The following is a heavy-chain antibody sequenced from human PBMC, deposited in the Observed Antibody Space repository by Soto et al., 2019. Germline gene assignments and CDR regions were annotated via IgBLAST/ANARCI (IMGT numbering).Heavy chain of an antibody. CDR2: TYYRSKWYN. Sequence: SQALSLTCAISGDSVSSNSAAWNWIRQSPSRGLEWLGRTYYRSKWYNDYAVSVKSRITINPDTSKNQFSLQLNSVTPEDTAVYYCARDVVYNWTPRGWGGCYYGMDAWGQGTTGTV. CDR3: ARDVVYNWTPRGWGGCYYGMDA. J-gene: IGHJ6*02. D-gene: IGHD1-20*01. V-gene: IGHV6-1*01. CDR1: GDSVSSNSAA.